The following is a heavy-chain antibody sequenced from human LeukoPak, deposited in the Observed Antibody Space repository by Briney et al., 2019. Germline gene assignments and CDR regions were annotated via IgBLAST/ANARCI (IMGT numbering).Heavy chain of an antibody. Sequence: GESLKISCKGSGYSFTSYWIGWVRQVPGKGLEWMGIIYPGDSDTRYSPSFQGQVTISADKSISTAYLQWSSLKASDTAMYYCARPRSSSWYDIDYFDYWGQGTLVTVSS. D-gene: IGHD6-13*01. CDR2: IYPGDSDT. J-gene: IGHJ4*02. V-gene: IGHV5-51*01. CDR3: ARPRSSSWYDIDYFDY. CDR1: GYSFTSYW.